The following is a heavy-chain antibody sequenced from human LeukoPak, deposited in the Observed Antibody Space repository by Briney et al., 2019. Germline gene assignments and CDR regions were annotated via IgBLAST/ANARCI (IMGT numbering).Heavy chain of an antibody. CDR3: ARDDNWNDNPFLDY. CDR2: INPNSGGT. V-gene: IGHV1-2*02. D-gene: IGHD1-1*01. Sequence: GASVKVSCKAAGYTFTGYYMHWVRQAPGQGLEWMGWINPNSGGTNYAQKFQGRVTMTRDTSISTAYMELSRLRSDDTAVYYCARDDNWNDNPFLDYWGQGTLVTVSS. CDR1: GYTFTGYY. J-gene: IGHJ4*02.